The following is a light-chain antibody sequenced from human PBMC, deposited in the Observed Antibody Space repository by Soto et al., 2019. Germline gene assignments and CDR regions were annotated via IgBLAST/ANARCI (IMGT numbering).Light chain of an antibody. V-gene: IGKV3-20*01. J-gene: IGKJ1*01. CDR1: QSVSNDF. CDR2: GAS. Sequence: EIVLTQSPGILSLSPGERATLSCRASQSVSNDFLAWYQRQPGQPPRLLIYGASTRATGIPARFSGSGSGTEFTLTVDRLEPEDFAVYYCHQYGSSPQTFGRGTKVDIK. CDR3: HQYGSSPQT.